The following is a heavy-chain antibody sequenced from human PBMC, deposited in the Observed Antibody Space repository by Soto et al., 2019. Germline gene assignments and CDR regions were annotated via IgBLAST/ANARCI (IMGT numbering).Heavy chain of an antibody. Sequence: EVQLVESGGVVVQPGGSLRLSCAASGFTFDDYTMHWVRQAPGKGLEWVSLITWDAVSKYYADSAKGRFTISRDNSKNSLYLQMGILRVEDTALYYCAKNRGALQLEPSFDSWGQGTLVTVSS. CDR1: GFTFDDYT. V-gene: IGHV3-43*01. J-gene: IGHJ4*02. CDR2: ITWDAVSK. CDR3: AKNRGALQLEPSFDS. D-gene: IGHD1-1*01.